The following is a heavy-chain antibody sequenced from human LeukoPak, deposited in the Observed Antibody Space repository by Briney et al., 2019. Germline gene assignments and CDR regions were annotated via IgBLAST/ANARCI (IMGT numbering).Heavy chain of an antibody. CDR1: GFTFSSYA. J-gene: IGHJ4*02. V-gene: IGHV4-59*01. Sequence: PGGSLRLSCAASGFTFSSYAMSWIRQPPGKGLEWIGYIYYSGSTTYNPSLKSRVTISVDTSKNQLSLKVTSVTAADTAIYYCANSGSYSPFSYWGQGTLVTVSS. CDR2: IYYSGST. D-gene: IGHD1-26*01. CDR3: ANSGSYSPFSY.